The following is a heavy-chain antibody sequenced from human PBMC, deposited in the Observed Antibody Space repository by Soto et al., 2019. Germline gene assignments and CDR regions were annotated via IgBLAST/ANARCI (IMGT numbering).Heavy chain of an antibody. CDR2: IKSKTDGGTT. V-gene: IGHV3-15*01. CDR1: GFTFSNAW. J-gene: IGHJ4*02. CDR3: TTLPRLGYCSSTSCYTVDY. Sequence: GGSLRLSCAASGFTFSNAWMSWVRQAPGKGLEWVGRIKSKTDGGTTDYAAPVKGRFTISRDDSKNTLYLQMNSLKTEDTAVYYCTTLPRLGYCSSTSCYTVDYWGQGTLVTVSS. D-gene: IGHD2-2*02.